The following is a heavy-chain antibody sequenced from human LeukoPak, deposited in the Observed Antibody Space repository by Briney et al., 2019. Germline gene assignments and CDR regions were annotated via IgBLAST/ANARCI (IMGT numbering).Heavy chain of an antibody. J-gene: IGHJ6*03. CDR1: GFTFSSYW. CDR2: INSDGSST. V-gene: IGHV3-74*01. D-gene: IGHD3-10*01. Sequence: PGGSLRLSCAASGFTFSSYWMHWVRQAPGKGLVWVSRINSDGSSTSYADSVKGRFTISRDNAKNTLYLQMNSLRAEDTAVYYCARDGIWFGENYYMDVWGKGPRSPSP. CDR3: ARDGIWFGENYYMDV.